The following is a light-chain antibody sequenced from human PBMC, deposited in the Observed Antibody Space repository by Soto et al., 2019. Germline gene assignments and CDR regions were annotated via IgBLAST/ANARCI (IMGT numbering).Light chain of an antibody. J-gene: IGKJ1*01. Sequence: AIRMTQSPSSLSASTGDRVTITCRASQGISSYLAWYQQKTGKAPKILIYAASTLQSGVPSRFRGSGSGTDFTLTISCLQSEDFATYYCQQYYSYPRTFGQGTKVDIK. CDR2: AAS. CDR3: QQYYSYPRT. V-gene: IGKV1-8*01. CDR1: QGISSY.